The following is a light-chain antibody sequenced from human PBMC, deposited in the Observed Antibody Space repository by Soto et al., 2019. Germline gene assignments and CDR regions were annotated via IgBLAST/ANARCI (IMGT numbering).Light chain of an antibody. CDR2: DAS. CDR3: QQYDSLPIT. V-gene: IGKV1-33*01. J-gene: IGKJ5*01. Sequence: DIQMTESPSSLSASVGDRVTITCRASQSISSYLNWYKQKPGKAPEVLSNDASNLEMGVPSRFSGVGSGTDFTFTISSLQPEDIATYFCQQYDSLPITFGQGTRLEIK. CDR1: QSISSY.